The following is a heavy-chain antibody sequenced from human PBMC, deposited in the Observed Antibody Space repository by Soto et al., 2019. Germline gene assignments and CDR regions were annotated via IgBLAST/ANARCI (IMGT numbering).Heavy chain of an antibody. CDR1: GGSISSSSYY. Sequence: QLQLQESGPGLVKPSEALSLTCSVSGGSISSSSYYWGWIRQPPGKGLEWIGSIYYSGSTYYNPSLKSRVTISIGNSKNQFSLKLSSLTAADTAVYYCARLEGLATISYYFDFWGQGTLVTVSS. J-gene: IGHJ4*02. D-gene: IGHD3-9*01. CDR2: IYYSGST. CDR3: ARLEGLATISYYFDF. V-gene: IGHV4-39*01.